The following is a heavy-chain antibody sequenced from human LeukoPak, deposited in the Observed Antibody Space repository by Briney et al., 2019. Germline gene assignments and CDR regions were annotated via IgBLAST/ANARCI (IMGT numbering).Heavy chain of an antibody. CDR2: TYYRSKWYN. J-gene: IGHJ4*02. CDR3: ARSVATIFAC. Sequence: SQTLSLTCAISGDSVSSNSAAWNWISQSPSRGLEWLGRTYYRSKWYNDYAVSVKSRITINPDTSKNHFSLQLNSVTPEDTAVYYCARSVATIFACWGQGTLVTVSS. D-gene: IGHD5-24*01. CDR1: GDSVSSNSAA. V-gene: IGHV6-1*01.